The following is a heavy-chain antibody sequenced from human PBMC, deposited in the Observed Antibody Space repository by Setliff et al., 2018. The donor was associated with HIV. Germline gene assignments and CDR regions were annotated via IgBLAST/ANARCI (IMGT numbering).Heavy chain of an antibody. CDR1: GYTFTDYC. Sequence: ASVKVSCKTSGYTFTDYCIHWVRQAPGQGLEWMGWINPNSGGTNYAQKFQGRVTMTEDTSTDTAYMELSSLRSEDTAVYYCATRSPFWYDAFDIWGQGTMVTVSS. CDR2: INPNSGGT. J-gene: IGHJ3*02. V-gene: IGHV1-2*02. D-gene: IGHD3-3*01. CDR3: ATRSPFWYDAFDI.